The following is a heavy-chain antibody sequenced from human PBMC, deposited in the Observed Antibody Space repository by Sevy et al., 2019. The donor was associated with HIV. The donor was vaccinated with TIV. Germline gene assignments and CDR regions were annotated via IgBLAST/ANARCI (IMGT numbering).Heavy chain of an antibody. V-gene: IGHV3-48*01. CDR2: ISSSSSNI. CDR1: GFTFSTYD. D-gene: IGHD5-12*01. CDR3: AREGGYTDQGMDV. J-gene: IGHJ6*02. Sequence: GGSLILSCAASGFTFSTYDMNWVRQAPGKGVEWISYISSSSSNIYYADSVKGRFTISRDNAKNSLFVQMHSLRAEDTAVYYCAREGGYTDQGMDVWGQGTTVTVSS.